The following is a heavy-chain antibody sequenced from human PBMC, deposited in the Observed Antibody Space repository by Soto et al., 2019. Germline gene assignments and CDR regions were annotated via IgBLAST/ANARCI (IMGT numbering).Heavy chain of an antibody. J-gene: IGHJ6*02. CDR2: MSYSGSA. D-gene: IGHD3-10*01. V-gene: IGHV4-61*01. CDR1: GGSVTTGSYY. CDR3: ARAYYFGSGRGRSMDV. Sequence: QVQLQESGPGLVKVSETLSLTCTVSGGSVTTGSYYWTWIRQPPGKGLEWVGYMSYSGSANYNPPLKSRVTISVDTPKTQFSLKLSSVIAADTAVYYCARAYYFGSGRGRSMDVWGQGITVTVSS.